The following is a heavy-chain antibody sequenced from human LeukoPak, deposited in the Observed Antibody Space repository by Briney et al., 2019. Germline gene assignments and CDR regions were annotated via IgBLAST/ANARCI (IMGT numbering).Heavy chain of an antibody. Sequence: SETLSLTCTVSGGSISSYYWSWIRQPAGKGLEWIGRIYTSGSTNYNPSLKSRVTMSVDTSKNQFSLKLSSVTAADTAVYYCATQRYIAVAGTPMDWFDPWGQGTLVTVSS. D-gene: IGHD6-19*01. CDR3: ATQRYIAVAGTPMDWFDP. CDR1: GGSISSYY. CDR2: IYTSGST. J-gene: IGHJ5*02. V-gene: IGHV4-4*07.